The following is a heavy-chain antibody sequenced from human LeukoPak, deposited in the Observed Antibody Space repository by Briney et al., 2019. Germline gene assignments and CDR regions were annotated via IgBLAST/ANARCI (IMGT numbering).Heavy chain of an antibody. CDR1: GFTFSSYA. V-gene: IGHV3-23*01. CDR2: ISGSGGST. J-gene: IGHJ4*02. D-gene: IGHD3-16*01. CDR3: AKTSRAVYYLDY. Sequence: PGGSLRLSCAASGFTFSSYAMSWVRQAPGKGLEWVSAISGSGGSTYYADSLKGRFTISRDNSKNTLYLQMNSLRAEDTAVYYCAKTSRAVYYLDYWGQGTLVTVSS.